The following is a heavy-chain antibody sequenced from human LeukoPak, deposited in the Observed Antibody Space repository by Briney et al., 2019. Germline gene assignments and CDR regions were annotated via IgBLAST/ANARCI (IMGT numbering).Heavy chain of an antibody. CDR3: AKDNANYGDYGTDY. V-gene: IGHV3-48*03. CDR2: ISSSGSTI. J-gene: IGHJ4*02. D-gene: IGHD4-17*01. Sequence: GGSLRLSCAASGFTFSSYEMNWVRQAPGKGLEWVSYISSSGSTIYYADSVKGRFTISRDNSKNTLYLQMNSLRAEDTAVYYCAKDNANYGDYGTDYWGQGTLVTVSS. CDR1: GFTFSSYE.